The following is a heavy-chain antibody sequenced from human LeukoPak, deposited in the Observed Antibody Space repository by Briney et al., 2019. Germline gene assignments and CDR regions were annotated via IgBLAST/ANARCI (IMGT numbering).Heavy chain of an antibody. J-gene: IGHJ2*01. CDR2: ISSSSSYI. Sequence: GGSLRLSCAASGFTFSRNSMNWVRQAPGKGLEWVSSISSSSSYIYYADSVKGRFTISRDNAKKSLYLQMNSLRAEDTAVYYCARADGYQPHWYFDLWGRGTLVTVSS. D-gene: IGHD2-2*01. V-gene: IGHV3-21*01. CDR1: GFTFSRNS. CDR3: ARADGYQPHWYFDL.